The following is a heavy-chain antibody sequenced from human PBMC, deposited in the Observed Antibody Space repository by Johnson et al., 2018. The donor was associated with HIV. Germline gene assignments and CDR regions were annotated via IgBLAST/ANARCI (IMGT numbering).Heavy chain of an antibody. V-gene: IGHV3-30*18. J-gene: IGHJ3*02. CDR1: GFTFSSYD. CDR3: AKDRSGGALGAFDI. Sequence: QVQLVASGGGAVQPGRSLRLSCAASGFTFSSYDMHWVRQAPGKGLEWVAVISYDGSNKYYADSVKGRFNISRDNSKNTLYLQMNSLRDEDTALYYCAKDRSGGALGAFDIWGHGTMVTVSS. CDR2: ISYDGSNK. D-gene: IGHD2-15*01.